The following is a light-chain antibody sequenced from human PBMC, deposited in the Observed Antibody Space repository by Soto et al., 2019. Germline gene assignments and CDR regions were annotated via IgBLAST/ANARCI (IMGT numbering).Light chain of an antibody. CDR3: QQYYSIPWT. J-gene: IGKJ1*01. CDR1: QSVLYRSHKNNH. CDR2: WAS. Sequence: DIVMTQSPDSLPVSLGERATINCKSSQSVLYRSHKNNHLAWYQQKPGQPPKLLIYWASTRESGVPDRFSGSGSWTDCTLTISILQDEDVAVYYCQQYYSIPWTFGQGTRVEIK. V-gene: IGKV4-1*01.